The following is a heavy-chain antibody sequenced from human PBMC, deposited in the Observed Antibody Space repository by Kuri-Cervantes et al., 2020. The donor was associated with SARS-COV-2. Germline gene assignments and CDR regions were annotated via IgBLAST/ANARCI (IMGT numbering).Heavy chain of an antibody. Sequence: GGSLRLSCAASGLTFSDYYMSWIRQAPGKGLEWVAVISYDGSNKYYADSVKGRFTISRDNSKNTLYLQMNSLRAEGTAVYYCVRDRGGYSYGGAGDYWGQGTLVTVSS. D-gene: IGHD5-18*01. CDR1: GLTFSDYY. J-gene: IGHJ4*02. V-gene: IGHV3-30*05. CDR2: ISYDGSNK. CDR3: VRDRGGYSYGGAGDY.